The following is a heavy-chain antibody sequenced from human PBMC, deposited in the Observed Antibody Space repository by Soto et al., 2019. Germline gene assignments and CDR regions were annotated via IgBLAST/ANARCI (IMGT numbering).Heavy chain of an antibody. J-gene: IGHJ3*02. D-gene: IGHD3-10*01. V-gene: IGHV4-4*07. CDR1: GGSISSYY. CDR3: ARDRITLANDAFDI. CDR2: IYTSGST. Sequence: SETLSLTFTVSGGSISSYYWSWIRQPAGKGLEWIGRIYTSGSTNYNPSLKSRVTMSVDTSKNQFSLNLSSVTAAADTAVYYCARDRITLANDAFDIWGQGTMVTVSS.